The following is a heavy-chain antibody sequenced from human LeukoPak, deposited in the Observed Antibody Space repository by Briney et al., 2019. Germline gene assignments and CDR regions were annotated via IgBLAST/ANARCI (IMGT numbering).Heavy chain of an antibody. V-gene: IGHV4-59*01. Sequence: SETLSLTCTVSGGSISSYYWSWIWQPPGKGLEWIGYINYYGGTKYNASLKSRVIISLDTSKNQVSLKVTSVTAADTAVYYCARDRGGPGRFDPWGQGTLVTVSS. CDR1: GGSISSYY. D-gene: IGHD3-10*01. J-gene: IGHJ5*02. CDR2: INYYGGT. CDR3: ARDRGGPGRFDP.